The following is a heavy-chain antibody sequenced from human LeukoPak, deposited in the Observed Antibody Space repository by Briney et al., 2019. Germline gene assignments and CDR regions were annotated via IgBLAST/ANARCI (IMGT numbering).Heavy chain of an antibody. D-gene: IGHD3-22*01. CDR3: ARDGAIGSGYYYSYYGMDV. J-gene: IGHJ6*02. CDR1: GYTFTSYG. V-gene: IGHV1-18*01. Sequence: GASVKVSCKPSGYTFTSYGIIWVRQAPGQGLQWMGWISGFNGNTNYPQKMQGRVTMTTDRSTSTAHMELRTLRSDDSAVYYCARDGAIGSGYYYSYYGMDVWGQGTTVTVSS. CDR2: ISGFNGNT.